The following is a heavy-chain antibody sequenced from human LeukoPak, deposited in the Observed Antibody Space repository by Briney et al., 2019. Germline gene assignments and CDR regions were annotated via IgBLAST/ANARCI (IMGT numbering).Heavy chain of an antibody. CDR1: GFTFSSAW. V-gene: IGHV3-15*01. Sequence: GGSLTLSCAASGFTFSSAWMSRVRQAPGKGLEWVGHIKSKADGGTTDYAAPVRGRFTISRDDSKNTLYLQMNSLKSEDTAMYYCTTVDTAMLIQLDYWGQGTLVTVSS. CDR3: TTVDTAMLIQLDY. CDR2: IKSKADGGTT. J-gene: IGHJ4*02. D-gene: IGHD5-18*01.